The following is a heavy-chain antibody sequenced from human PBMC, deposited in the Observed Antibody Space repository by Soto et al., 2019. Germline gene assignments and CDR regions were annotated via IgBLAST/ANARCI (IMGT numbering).Heavy chain of an antibody. Sequence: LRLSCEASGFTFDDYAMHWVRQAPGKGLEWVSGISWNSGSIHYADSVQGRFTISRDNAKDSLYLQMNTLRAEDTALYYCVKDRRPVFPVAGREDFDYWGQGTLVTV. V-gene: IGHV3-9*01. CDR1: GFTFDDYA. J-gene: IGHJ4*02. D-gene: IGHD6-19*01. CDR2: ISWNSGSI. CDR3: VKDRRPVFPVAGREDFDY.